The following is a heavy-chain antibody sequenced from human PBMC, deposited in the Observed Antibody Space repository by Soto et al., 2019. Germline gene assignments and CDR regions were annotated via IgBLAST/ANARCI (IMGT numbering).Heavy chain of an antibody. CDR3: ARQPFEGINYMDV. CDR1: GGSISSSSYY. CDR2: IYYSGST. D-gene: IGHD3-10*01. J-gene: IGHJ6*03. V-gene: IGHV4-39*01. Sequence: SETLSLTCTVSGGSISSSSYYWGWIRQPPGKGLEWIGSIYYSGSTYYNPSLKSRVTISVDTSKNQFSLKLSSVTAADTAVYYCARQPFEGINYMDVWGKGTTVTVSS.